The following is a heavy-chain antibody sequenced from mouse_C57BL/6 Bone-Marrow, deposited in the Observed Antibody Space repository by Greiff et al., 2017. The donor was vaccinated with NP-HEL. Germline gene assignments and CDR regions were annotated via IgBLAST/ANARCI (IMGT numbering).Heavy chain of an antibody. CDR3: ANYYGSSYVFAY. CDR1: GYSITSGYY. V-gene: IGHV3-6*01. Sequence: EVKLMESGPGLVKPSQSLSLTCSVTGYSITSGYYWNWIRQLPGNKLEWMGYISYDGSNNYNPSLKNRISITRDTSKNQFFLKLNSVTTEDTATYYCANYYGSSYVFAYWGQGTLVTVSA. CDR2: ISYDGSN. J-gene: IGHJ3*01. D-gene: IGHD1-1*01.